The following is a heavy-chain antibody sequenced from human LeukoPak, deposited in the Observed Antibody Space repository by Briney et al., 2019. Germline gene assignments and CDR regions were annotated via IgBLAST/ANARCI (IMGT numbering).Heavy chain of an antibody. CDR3: AREGRFGEEYYYGMDV. CDR1: GCTFSSYA. V-gene: IGHV1-69*13. D-gene: IGHD3-10*01. Sequence: SVKVSCKASGCTFSSYAISWVRQAPGQGLEWMGGIIPIFGTANYAQKFQGRVTITADESTSTAYMELSSLRSEDTAVYYCAREGRFGEEYYYGMDVWGKGTTVTVSS. CDR2: IIPIFGTA. J-gene: IGHJ6*04.